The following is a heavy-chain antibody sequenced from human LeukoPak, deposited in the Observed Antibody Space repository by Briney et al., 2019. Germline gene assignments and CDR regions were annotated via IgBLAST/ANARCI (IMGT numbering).Heavy chain of an antibody. CDR2: VNLQGST. V-gene: IGHV4-4*02. CDR3: ARQVVGANYFDY. J-gene: IGHJ4*02. Sequence: SGPTLVKPSGTLSLTCDVSGGSITQTNYWTWVRQPPGKGLEWIGEVNLQGSTNYNPSLMGRVAISVDTSENHVSLQLTSVTAADTAVYYCARQVVGANYFDYWGQGTLVTVSS. D-gene: IGHD1-26*01. CDR1: GGSITQTNY.